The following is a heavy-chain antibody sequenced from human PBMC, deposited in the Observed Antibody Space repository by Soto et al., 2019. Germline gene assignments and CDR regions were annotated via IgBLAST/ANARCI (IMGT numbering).Heavy chain of an antibody. J-gene: IGHJ6*03. D-gene: IGHD6-6*01. CDR2: INSDGSST. Sequence: EVQLVESGGGLVQPGGSLRLSCAASGFTFSSYWMHWVRQAPGKGLVWVSRINSDGSSTSYADSVNGRFTISRDNAKNTLYLQMNSRRAEDTAVYYCARDFYRSSFGYYMDVWGKGTTVTVSS. CDR1: GFTFSSYW. CDR3: ARDFYRSSFGYYMDV. V-gene: IGHV3-74*01.